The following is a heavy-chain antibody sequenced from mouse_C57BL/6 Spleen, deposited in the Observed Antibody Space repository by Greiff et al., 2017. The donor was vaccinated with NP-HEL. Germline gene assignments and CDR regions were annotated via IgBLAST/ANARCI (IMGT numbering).Heavy chain of an antibody. CDR2: ISSGSSTI. V-gene: IGHV5-17*01. J-gene: IGHJ4*01. CDR1: GFTFSDYG. Sequence: EVNVVESGGGLVKPGGSLKLSCAASGFTFSDYGMHWVRQAPEKGLEWVAYISSGSSTIYYADTVKGRFTISRDNAKNTLFLQMTSLRSEDTAMYYCARREHYYAMDYWGQGTSVTVSS. CDR3: ARREHYYAMDY.